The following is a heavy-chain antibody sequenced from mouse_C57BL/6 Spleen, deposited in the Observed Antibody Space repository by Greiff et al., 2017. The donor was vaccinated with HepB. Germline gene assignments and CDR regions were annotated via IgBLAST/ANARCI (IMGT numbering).Heavy chain of an antibody. CDR1: GFTFSSYA. Sequence: EVKLMESGGGLVKPGGSLKLSCAASGFTFSSYAMSWVRQTPEKRLEWVATISDGGSYTYYPDNVKGRFTISRDNAKNNLYRQMSHLKSEDTAMYYCARDDYEGAMDYWGQGTSVTVSS. CDR2: ISDGGSYT. J-gene: IGHJ4*01. D-gene: IGHD2-13*01. CDR3: ARDDYEGAMDY. V-gene: IGHV5-4*01.